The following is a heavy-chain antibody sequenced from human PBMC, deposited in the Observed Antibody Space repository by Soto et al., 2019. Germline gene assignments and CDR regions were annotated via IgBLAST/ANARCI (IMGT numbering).Heavy chain of an antibody. CDR3: TRVRDSSGYYWFDP. CDR2: IRSKAYGGTT. D-gene: IGHD3-22*01. V-gene: IGHV3-49*03. J-gene: IGHJ5*02. CDR1: GFTFGDYA. Sequence: GGSLRLSCTASGFTFGDYAMSWFRQAPGKGLEWVGFIRSKAYGGTTEYAASVKGRFTISRDDSKSIAYLQMNSLKTEDTAVYYCTRVRDSSGYYWFDPWGQGTLVTVSS.